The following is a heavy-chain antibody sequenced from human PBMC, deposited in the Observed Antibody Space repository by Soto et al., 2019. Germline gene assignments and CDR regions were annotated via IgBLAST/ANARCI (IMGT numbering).Heavy chain of an antibody. J-gene: IGHJ4*02. D-gene: IGHD7-27*01. V-gene: IGHV4-39*01. CDR3: ARHGPTWVAQVLYFDY. Sequence: QLQLQESGPRLVKPSETLSLTCTVSGGSITSSHYYWGWIRQPPGKGLEWIGTIYYSGTTSYHPSLKSRVTISADTSKNQFSLRRSSVTAADTAVYYCARHGPTWVAQVLYFDYWGQGALVTVSS. CDR1: GGSITSSHYY. CDR2: IYYSGTT.